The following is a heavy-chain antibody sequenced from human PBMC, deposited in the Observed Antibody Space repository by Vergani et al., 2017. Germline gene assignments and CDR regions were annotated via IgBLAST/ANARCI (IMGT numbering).Heavy chain of an antibody. CDR2: INHSGST. J-gene: IGHJ4*02. D-gene: IGHD2-15*01. Sequence: QVQLQQWGAGLLKPSETLSLTCAVYGGSFSGYYWSWIRQPPGKGLEWIGEINHSGSTNYNPSLKSRVTISVDTSKNQFSLKLRSVTAADTAVYYCARGVGYCSGGSCYYLDYWGQGTLVTVSS. V-gene: IGHV4-34*01. CDR3: ARGVGYCSGGSCYYLDY. CDR1: GGSFSGYY.